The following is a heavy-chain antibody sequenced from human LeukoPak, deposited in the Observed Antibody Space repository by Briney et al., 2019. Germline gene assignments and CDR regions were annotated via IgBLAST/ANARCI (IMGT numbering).Heavy chain of an antibody. CDR3: ARVLGIAAAGIDY. CDR1: GGSISSHY. J-gene: IGHJ4*02. CDR2: IYYSGST. D-gene: IGHD6-13*01. V-gene: IGHV4-59*11. Sequence: SETLSLTCTVSGGSISSHYWSWIRQPPGKGLEWIGYIYYSGSTNYNPSLKSRVTISVDTSKNQFSLKLSSVTAADTAVYYCARVLGIAAAGIDYWGQGTLVTVSS.